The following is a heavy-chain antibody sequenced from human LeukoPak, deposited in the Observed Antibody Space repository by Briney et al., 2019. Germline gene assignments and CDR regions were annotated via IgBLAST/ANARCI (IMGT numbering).Heavy chain of an antibody. CDR2: IDSSGGYM. CDR3: ARGSRVAGTFDY. V-gene: IGHV3-21*04. Sequence: GGSLRLSCEASGFTFNTYSMNWARQAPGKGLEWVSSIDSSGGYMFYADSVKGRFIISRDNAKDSLYLQMNSLRAEDTAVYYCARGSRVAGTFDYWGQGTLVTVSS. CDR1: GFTFNTYS. J-gene: IGHJ4*02. D-gene: IGHD6-19*01.